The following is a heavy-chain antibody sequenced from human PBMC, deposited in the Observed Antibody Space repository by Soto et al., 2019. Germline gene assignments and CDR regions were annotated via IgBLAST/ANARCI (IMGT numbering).Heavy chain of an antibody. CDR3: ARQADDTSGYRYFDF. J-gene: IGHJ4*02. CDR2: IFAYDSAT. Sequence: EVQLVQSGAEVKKPGESLKISWQTSGFSFTSHWIVWVRQMPGKGLEWMGIIFAYDSATRYSPSFQGQVTISADKSIGTAYLQWSSLKASDTAIYFCARQADDTSGYRYFDFWGQGTLVTVSA. D-gene: IGHD3-22*01. CDR1: GFSFTSHW. V-gene: IGHV5-51*01.